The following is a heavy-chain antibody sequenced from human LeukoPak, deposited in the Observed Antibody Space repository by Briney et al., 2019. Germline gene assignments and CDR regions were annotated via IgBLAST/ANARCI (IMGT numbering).Heavy chain of an antibody. Sequence: GGSLRLSCAASGFTFTSYAMNWVRQAPGKGLEWVSVISSSSGSTYYADSVTGRFTISRVNSKNTLYLQMNSLRAEDTAVYYCARKDHNGMDVWGQGTMVTVSS. CDR1: GFTFTSYA. D-gene: IGHD1-14*01. CDR2: ISSSSGST. CDR3: ARKDHNGMDV. V-gene: IGHV3-23*01. J-gene: IGHJ6*02.